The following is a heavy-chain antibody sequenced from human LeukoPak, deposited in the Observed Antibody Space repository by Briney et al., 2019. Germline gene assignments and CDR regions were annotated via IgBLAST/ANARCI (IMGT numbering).Heavy chain of an antibody. D-gene: IGHD3-22*01. J-gene: IGHJ4*02. V-gene: IGHV3-20*04. CDR3: ARDFDSNGYYGSPSY. CDR2: INWNGGRT. Sequence: GGSLRLSCAASGLAFDDYGMSWVRQAPGKGLEWVAGINWNGGRTAYADSVKGRFTISRDNAKNSLFLQMNSLRAEDTALYYRARDFDSNGYYGSPSYWGQGTLVTVSS. CDR1: GLAFDDYG.